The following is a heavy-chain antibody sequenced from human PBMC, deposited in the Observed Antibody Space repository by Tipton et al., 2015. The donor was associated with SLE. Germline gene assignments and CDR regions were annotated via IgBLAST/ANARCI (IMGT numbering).Heavy chain of an antibody. D-gene: IGHD1-26*01. J-gene: IGHJ6*03. V-gene: IGHV4-59*08. CDR3: VRLKPVGSMDV. Sequence: TLSLTCTVSGGSISSDCWSWIRQPPGKGLEWIGYISYSGSINYNPSLKSRVTMSVDTSKNQFSLRLSSVTAADTAVYYCVRLKPVGSMDVWGKGTTVTVSS. CDR1: GGSISSDC. CDR2: ISYSGSI.